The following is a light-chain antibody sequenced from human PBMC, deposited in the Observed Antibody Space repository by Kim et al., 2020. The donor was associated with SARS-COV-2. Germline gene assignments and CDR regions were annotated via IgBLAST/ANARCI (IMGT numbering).Light chain of an antibody. V-gene: IGKV3-20*01. J-gene: IGKJ3*01. CDR2: GAS. CDR1: RSFRDSY. Sequence: GESAPLSCRASRSFRDSYLPWYQQNPGQAPRLFIHGASSRAAGIPDRFSGSGSGTDFTLTISRLEPEDFAVYYCQQYTNSGFTFGPGTKVDIK. CDR3: QQYTNSGFT.